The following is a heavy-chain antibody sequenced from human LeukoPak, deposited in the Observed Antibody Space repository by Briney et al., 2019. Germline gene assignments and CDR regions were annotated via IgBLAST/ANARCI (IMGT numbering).Heavy chain of an antibody. CDR3: ARETDTAMVTCFDY. J-gene: IGHJ4*02. CDR2: IGSSSSTI. CDR1: GFTFSSYS. D-gene: IGHD5-18*01. V-gene: IGHV3-48*01. Sequence: PGGSLRLSCAASGFTFSSYSMNWVRQAPGKGLEWVSYIGSSSSTIYYADSVKGRFTISRDNAKNSLYLQMNSLRAEDTAVYYCARETDTAMVTCFDYWGQGTLVTVSS.